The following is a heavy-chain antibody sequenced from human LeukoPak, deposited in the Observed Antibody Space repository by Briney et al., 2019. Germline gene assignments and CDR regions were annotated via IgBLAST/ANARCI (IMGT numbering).Heavy chain of an antibody. D-gene: IGHD3-3*01. Sequence: GGSLRLSCAASGFTFSSYGMSWVRQAPGKGLEWVSAISGSGGSTYYADSVKGRFTISGDNSKNTLYLQMNSLRAEDTAVYYCAKAAYYDFWSGYRNDAFDIWGQGTMVTVSS. CDR3: AKAAYYDFWSGYRNDAFDI. J-gene: IGHJ3*02. V-gene: IGHV3-23*01. CDR1: GFTFSSYG. CDR2: ISGSGGST.